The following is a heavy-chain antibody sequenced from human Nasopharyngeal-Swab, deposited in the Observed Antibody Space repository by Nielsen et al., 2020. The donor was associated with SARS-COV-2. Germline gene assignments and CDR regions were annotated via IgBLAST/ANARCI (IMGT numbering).Heavy chain of an antibody. J-gene: IGHJ5*02. Sequence: ASVTVSCKASGYSFTNYGVNWVRQAPGQGLEWMVWINTKTGNPTYAQGFTGRFVFSLDTSVTTAYLQISSLEAEDTAVYYCARDGTHCSGGTCFDNWGQGTLVTVSS. CDR2: INTKTGNP. D-gene: IGHD2-15*01. V-gene: IGHV7-4-1*02. CDR1: GYSFTNYG. CDR3: ARDGTHCSGGTCFDN.